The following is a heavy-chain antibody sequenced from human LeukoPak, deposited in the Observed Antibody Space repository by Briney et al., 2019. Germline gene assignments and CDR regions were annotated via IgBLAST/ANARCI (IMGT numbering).Heavy chain of an antibody. D-gene: IGHD3-22*01. CDR2: IYSGGST. CDR3: ARDTDYYDSSGYYGLDY. CDR1: GFTVSSNY. Sequence: GALRLSCAASGFTVSSNYMSWVRQAPGKGLEWVSVIYSGGSTYYADSVKGRFTISRDNAKNSLYLQMNSLRAEDTAVYYCARDTDYYDSSGYYGLDYWGQGTLVTVSS. V-gene: IGHV3-53*01. J-gene: IGHJ4*02.